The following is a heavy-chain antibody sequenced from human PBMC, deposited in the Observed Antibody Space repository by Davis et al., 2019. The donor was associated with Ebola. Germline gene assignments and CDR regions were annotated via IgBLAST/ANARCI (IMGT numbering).Heavy chain of an antibody. CDR2: IWYDGSNK. Sequence: GGSLRLSCAASGFTFSSYGMHWVRQSPGKGLEWVAVIWYDGSNKYYADSVKGRFTISRDNSKNTLYLQMNSLRAEDTAVYYCARQGARDLTPRYFQHWGQGTLVTVSS. V-gene: IGHV3-33*01. CDR1: GFTFSSYG. J-gene: IGHJ1*01. CDR3: ARQGARDLTPRYFQH. D-gene: IGHD2-15*01.